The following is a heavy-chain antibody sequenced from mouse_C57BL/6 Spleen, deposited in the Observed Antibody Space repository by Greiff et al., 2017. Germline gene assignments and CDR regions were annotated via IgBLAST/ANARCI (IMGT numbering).Heavy chain of an antibody. CDR1: GFNIKDDY. D-gene: IGHD2-1*01. CDR2: IDPENGDT. CDR3: TLRGGNSDD. V-gene: IGHV14-4*01. Sequence: VQLQQSGAELVRPGASVKLSCTASGFNIKDDYMHWVKQRPEQGLEWIGWIDPENGDTEYASKFQGKATITADTSSNTAYLQLSSLTSEDTAVYYCTLRGGNSDDWGQGTTLTVSS. J-gene: IGHJ2*01.